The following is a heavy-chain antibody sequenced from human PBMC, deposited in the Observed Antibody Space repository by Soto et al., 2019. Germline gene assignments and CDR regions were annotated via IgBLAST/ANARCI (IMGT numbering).Heavy chain of an antibody. Sequence: QVQLVQSGTEVKKPGASVKDSCKASGYTFLDFYIHWVRQAPGQGLEWKGFINPSGGGTTYAQQFQGRLTMTRDTSTSTVYMELISLRSEDTAIYYCARDKPFSAGYWGQGTLVT. CDR1: GYTFLDFY. CDR2: INPSGGGT. V-gene: IGHV1-46*01. CDR3: ARDKPFSAGY. D-gene: IGHD3-3*02. J-gene: IGHJ4*02.